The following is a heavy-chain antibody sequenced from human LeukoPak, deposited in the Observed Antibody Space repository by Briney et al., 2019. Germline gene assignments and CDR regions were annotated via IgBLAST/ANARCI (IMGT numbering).Heavy chain of an antibody. CDR1: VYTFARYG. CDR2: ISAYNGDI. J-gene: IGHJ5*02. CDR3: ARDQGFWSPFDP. V-gene: IGHV1-18*01. Sequence: ASVNVSCKASVYTFARYGISWVRQAPGQGLEWMGWISAYNGDINYAENLQERVTMTTDTSTSTAYMELRSLRSDDTAAYYCARDQGFWSPFDPWGQGTLVTVSS. D-gene: IGHD3-3*01.